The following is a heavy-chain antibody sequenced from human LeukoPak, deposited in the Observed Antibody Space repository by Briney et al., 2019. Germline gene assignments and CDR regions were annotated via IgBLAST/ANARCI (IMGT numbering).Heavy chain of an antibody. J-gene: IGHJ5*02. CDR1: GYTFTAYS. V-gene: IGHV1-2*02. CDR3: ATLRSGGYTS. CDR2: INPNSDGA. Sequence: GALVKVSCKASGYTFTAYSLHWVRQAPGQGLEWMGWINPNSDGANYAQNFQGRVTMTRDTSISTAYMELNSLRSDDTAAYHCATLRSGGYTSWGQGTLVTASS. D-gene: IGHD2-15*01.